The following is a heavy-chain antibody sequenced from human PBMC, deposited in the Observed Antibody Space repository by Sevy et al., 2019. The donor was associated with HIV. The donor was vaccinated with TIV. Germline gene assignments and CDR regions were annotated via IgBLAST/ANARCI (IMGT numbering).Heavy chain of an antibody. J-gene: IGHJ6*02. CDR1: GFTFSNVW. CDR2: IKSKIDGGTI. CDR3: XXXXXXXXXXXXXLAMDV. V-gene: IGHV3-15*01. Sequence: GGSLRLSCAASGFTFSNVWMSWVRQAPGKGLEWVGRIKSKIDGGTIDYAAPVKVRFTISRDDSKNTLYLQMTSLKTXXXXXXXXXXXXXXXXXXXXXLAMDVWGQGTTVTVSS.